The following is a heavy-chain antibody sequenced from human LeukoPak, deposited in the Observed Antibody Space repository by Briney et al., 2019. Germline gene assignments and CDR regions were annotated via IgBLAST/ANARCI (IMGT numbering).Heavy chain of an antibody. V-gene: IGHV3-30*04. CDR3: ARGREGYSYSFLS. CDR1: GFTFSSYA. Sequence: PGGSLRLSCAASGFTFSSYAMHWVRQAPGKGLEWVAVISYDGSNKYYADSVKGRFTISRDNAKNSLYLQMNSLRAEDTAVYYCARGREGYSYSFLSWGRGTLVTVSS. CDR2: ISYDGSNK. J-gene: IGHJ5*02. D-gene: IGHD5-18*01.